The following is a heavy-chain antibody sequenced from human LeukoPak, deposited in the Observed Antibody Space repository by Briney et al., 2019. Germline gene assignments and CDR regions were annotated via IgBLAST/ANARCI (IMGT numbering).Heavy chain of an antibody. V-gene: IGHV1-18*01. J-gene: IGHJ6*02. CDR3: ARNDPRSSSWYWHYYYGMDV. Sequence: ASVKVSCKASGYTFTSYGISWVRQAPGQGLEWMGWISAYNGNTNYAQKLKGRVTMTTDTSTSTAYMELRSLRSDDTAVYYCARNDPRSSSWYWHYYYGMDVWGQGTTVTVSS. CDR1: GYTFTSYG. CDR2: ISAYNGNT. D-gene: IGHD6-13*01.